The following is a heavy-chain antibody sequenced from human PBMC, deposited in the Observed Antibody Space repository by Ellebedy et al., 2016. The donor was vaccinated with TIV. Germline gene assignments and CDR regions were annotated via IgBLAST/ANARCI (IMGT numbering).Heavy chain of an antibody. CDR1: GGSISSYY. CDR2: IYSSGST. CDR3: ARHSSGSRGWFDP. Sequence: MPSETLSLTCTVSGGSISSYYCSWIRQPPGKGLEWIGYIYSSGSTNYNPSLKSRVTISLDTSKNQFSLKLSSVTAADTAVYYCARHSSGSRGWFDPWGQGTLVTVSS. V-gene: IGHV4-59*08. D-gene: IGHD1-26*01. J-gene: IGHJ5*02.